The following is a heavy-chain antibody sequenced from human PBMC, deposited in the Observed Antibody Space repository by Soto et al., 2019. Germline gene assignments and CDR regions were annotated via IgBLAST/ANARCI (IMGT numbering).Heavy chain of an antibody. D-gene: IGHD2-2*01. J-gene: IGHJ5*02. CDR3: ARLYCSSSTYDSWFDP. CDR1: GYTFNIFW. CDR2: IDPRHSYT. Sequence: GESLKISCTGVGYTFNIFWISWVRQMPGRGVEWVGRIDPRHSYTSYSPSFQGHVTISADKSISAVYLQWGSLKASDTAMYYCARLYCSSSTYDSWFDPWGQGTLVTVSS. V-gene: IGHV5-10-1*01.